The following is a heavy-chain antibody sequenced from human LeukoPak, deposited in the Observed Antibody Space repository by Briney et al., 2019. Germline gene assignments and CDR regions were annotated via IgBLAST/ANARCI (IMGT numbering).Heavy chain of an antibody. CDR1: GFTFTDYW. J-gene: IGHJ4*02. CDR3: ARDNWGPDH. Sequence: GSLRLSCAASGFTFTDYWIHWLRQAPGTGLMWVSHITSDGGRTDYADSVRGRFTMTRDNAKNTVYLQMNSLRVDDTAVYYCARDNWGPDHWGQGTLVTVSS. D-gene: IGHD7-27*01. CDR2: ITSDGGRT. V-gene: IGHV3-74*01.